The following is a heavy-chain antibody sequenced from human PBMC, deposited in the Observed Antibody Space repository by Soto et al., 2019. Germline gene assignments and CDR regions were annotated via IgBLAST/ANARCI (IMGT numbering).Heavy chain of an antibody. CDR3: ANPGGSLGLPINNYYSYHGSDC. V-gene: IGHV3-23*01. J-gene: IGHJ6*02. Sequence: GGSLRLSCAASGFTCSSYEMRWVRQGPGKGLECVYAISGSGGSTYYADSVKGRFTISRDNSKKTLYLQMNRLGAEDTAIYYCANPGGSLGLPINNYYSYHGSDCRGQGTTVTVCS. D-gene: IGHD3-16*01. CDR1: GFTCSSYE. CDR2: ISGSGGST.